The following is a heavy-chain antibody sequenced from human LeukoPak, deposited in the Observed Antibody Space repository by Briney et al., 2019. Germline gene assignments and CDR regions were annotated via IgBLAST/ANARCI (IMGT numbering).Heavy chain of an antibody. J-gene: IGHJ4*02. CDR2: ISSSGSTI. CDR3: ARILLWFGELYDY. D-gene: IGHD3-10*01. V-gene: IGHV3-48*03. CDR1: GFTFSSYE. Sequence: GGSLRLSRAASGFTFSSYEMNWVRQAPGKGLEWVSYISSSGSTIYYADSVKGRFTISRDNAKNSLYLQMNSLRAEDTAVYYCARILLWFGELYDYWGQGTLVTVSS.